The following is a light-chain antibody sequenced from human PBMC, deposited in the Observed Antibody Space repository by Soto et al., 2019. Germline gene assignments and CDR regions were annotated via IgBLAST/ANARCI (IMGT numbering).Light chain of an antibody. CDR3: SSYTSSSTYV. Sequence: QSALTQPASVSGSPGKSLTISCTGTSSDVGGYNYVSWYQQHPGKAPKLMIYDVSSRPSGVSDRFSGSKSGNTASLTISGLQAEDEAGYYCSSYTSSSTYVFGTGPKVTVL. CDR2: DVS. CDR1: SSDVGGYNY. V-gene: IGLV2-14*01. J-gene: IGLJ1*01.